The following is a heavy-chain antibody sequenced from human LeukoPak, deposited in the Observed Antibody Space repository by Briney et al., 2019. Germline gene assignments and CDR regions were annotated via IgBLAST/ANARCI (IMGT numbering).Heavy chain of an antibody. CDR2: IYYSGSA. CDR3: ARGDGQDVNFDY. J-gene: IGHJ4*02. CDR1: GGSIHSYY. V-gene: IGHV4-59*01. D-gene: IGHD5-24*01. Sequence: SETLSLTCTVSGGSIHSYYWSWIRQPPGKGLEWIGYIYYSGSANYNPSLKSRVTISVDTSKNQFSLKLSSVTAADTAVYYCARGDGQDVNFDYWGQGTLVTVSS.